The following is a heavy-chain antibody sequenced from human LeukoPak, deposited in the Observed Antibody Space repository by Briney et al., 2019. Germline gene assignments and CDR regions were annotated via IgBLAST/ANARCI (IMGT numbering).Heavy chain of an antibody. V-gene: IGHV1-8*01. CDR1: GYTFTSYD. CDR3: AGAPNQHYFDY. Sequence: ASVKVSCKASGYTFTSYDINWVRQATGQGLEWMGWMNPNSGNTGYAQKFQGRVTMTRNTSISTAYMELSSLRSEDTAVYFCAGAPNQHYFDYWGQGTLVAVSS. CDR2: MNPNSGNT. J-gene: IGHJ4*02.